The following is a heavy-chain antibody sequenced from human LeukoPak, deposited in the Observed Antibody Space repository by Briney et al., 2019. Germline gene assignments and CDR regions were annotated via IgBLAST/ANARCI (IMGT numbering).Heavy chain of an antibody. CDR2: MNPNSGNT. V-gene: IGHV1-8*01. CDR1: GYTFTSYD. CDR3: ARDRYSSSWYGYGIYYYYMDV. D-gene: IGHD6-13*01. J-gene: IGHJ6*03. Sequence: ASVKVSCKASGYTFTSYDINWVRQATGQGLEWMGWMNPNSGNTGYAQKFQGRVTMTRNTSISTAYMELSSLRSEDTAVYYCARDRYSSSWYGYGIYYYYMDVWGKGTTVTVSS.